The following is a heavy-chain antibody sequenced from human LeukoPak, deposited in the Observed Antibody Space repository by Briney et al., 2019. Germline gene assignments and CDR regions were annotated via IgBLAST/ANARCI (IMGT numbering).Heavy chain of an antibody. CDR2: XXXXGSNK. Sequence: GRSLRLSCAASGFTFSSYGMHWVRQAPGKGXXXXXXXXXXGSNKYYADSVKGRFTISRDNSKNTLYLQMNSLRAEDTAVYYCARDPRRGSAATRPDWFDPWGQGTLVTVSS. CDR3: ARDPRRGSAATRPDWFDP. V-gene: IGHV3-33*01. D-gene: IGHD2-15*01. CDR1: GFTFSSYG. J-gene: IGHJ5*02.